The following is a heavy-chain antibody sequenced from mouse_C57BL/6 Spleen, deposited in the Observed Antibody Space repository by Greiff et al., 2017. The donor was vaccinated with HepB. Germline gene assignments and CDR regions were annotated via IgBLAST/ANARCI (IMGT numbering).Heavy chain of an antibody. CDR1: GFNIKDDY. D-gene: IGHD1-3*01. Sequence: VQLQQSGAELVRPGASVKLSCTASGFNIKDDYMHWVKQRPEQGLEWIGWIDPENGDTEYASKFQGTATITADTSSNTAYLQLSSLTSEDTAVYYFTTRGSGYYLDYWGQGTTLTVSS. CDR2: IDPENGDT. CDR3: TTRGSGYYLDY. V-gene: IGHV14-4*01. J-gene: IGHJ2*01.